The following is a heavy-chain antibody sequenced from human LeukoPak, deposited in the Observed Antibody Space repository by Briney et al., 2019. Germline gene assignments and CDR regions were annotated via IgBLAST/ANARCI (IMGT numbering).Heavy chain of an antibody. CDR3: AKDQAAAGPQGFDI. D-gene: IGHD6-13*01. CDR1: GFTFSSYG. CDR2: IRYDGSNK. J-gene: IGHJ3*02. Sequence: PGGSLRLSCAASGFTFSSYGMHWVRQAPGKGLEWVAFIRYDGSNKYYADSVKGRFTISRDNSKNTLYLQMNSLRAEDTAVYYCAKDQAAAGPQGFDIWGQGTMVTVSS. V-gene: IGHV3-30*02.